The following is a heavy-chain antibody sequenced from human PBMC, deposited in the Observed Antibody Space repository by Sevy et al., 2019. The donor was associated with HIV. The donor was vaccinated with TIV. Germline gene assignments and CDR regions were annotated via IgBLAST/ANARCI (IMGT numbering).Heavy chain of an antibody. V-gene: IGHV3-30*18. CDR1: GFTFSRYG. D-gene: IGHD6-13*01. Sequence: GGSLRLSCAAAGFTFSRYGMHWARQAPGKGLEWVAVISNDGSDKEYAESVKGRFTVCRDNSKDTVYLQMNSLRLEDTAVYYCANSRGRYEGSSWLYYYYIMDVWGQGTTVTVSS. J-gene: IGHJ6*02. CDR2: ISNDGSDK. CDR3: ANSRGRYEGSSWLYYYYIMDV.